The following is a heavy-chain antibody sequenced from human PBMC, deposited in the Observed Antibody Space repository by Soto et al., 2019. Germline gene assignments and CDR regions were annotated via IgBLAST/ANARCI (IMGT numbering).Heavy chain of an antibody. J-gene: IGHJ4*02. CDR2: IYYSGST. CDR3: ARGRILELRFDY. V-gene: IGHV4-59*01. D-gene: IGHD1-7*01. Sequence: SETLSLTCTVSGGSISSYYWSWIRQPPGKGLEWIGYIYYSGSTNYNPSLKSRVTISVDTSKNQFSLKLSSVTAADTAVYYCARGRILELRFDYWGQGTLVTVSS. CDR1: GGSISSYY.